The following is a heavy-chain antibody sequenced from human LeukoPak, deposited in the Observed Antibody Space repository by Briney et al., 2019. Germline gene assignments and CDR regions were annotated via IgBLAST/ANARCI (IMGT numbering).Heavy chain of an antibody. J-gene: IGHJ4*02. CDR1: GGTLSSYA. Sequence: GASVKVSCKASGGTLSSYAISWVRQAPGQGFEWMGGIIPIFGTANYAQKFQGRVTITADESTSTAYMELSSLRSEDTAVYYCARHGAAAVLLFDYWGQGTLVTVSS. CDR2: IIPIFGTA. CDR3: ARHGAAAVLLFDY. V-gene: IGHV1-69*13. D-gene: IGHD6-13*01.